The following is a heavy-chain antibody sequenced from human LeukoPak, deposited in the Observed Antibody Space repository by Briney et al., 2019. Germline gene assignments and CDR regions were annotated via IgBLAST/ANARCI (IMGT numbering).Heavy chain of an antibody. Sequence: GGSLRLSCAASGFTFSSYSMNWVRQAPGKGLEWVSSISSSSTYIYYADSLKGRFTISRDNAKNPLYLQMNSLRAEDTAVYYCARRVASANDAFDIWGQGTMVTVSS. CDR1: GFTFSSYS. CDR2: ISSSSTYI. CDR3: ARRVASANDAFDI. J-gene: IGHJ3*02. V-gene: IGHV3-21*01.